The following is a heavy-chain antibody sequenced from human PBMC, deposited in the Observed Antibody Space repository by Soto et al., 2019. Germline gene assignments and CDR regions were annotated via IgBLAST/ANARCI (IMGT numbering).Heavy chain of an antibody. V-gene: IGHV4-34*01. Sequence: SETLSLTCAVYGGSFSGYYWSWIRQPPGKGLEWIGEINHSGSTNYNPSLKSRVTISVDTSKNQFSLKLSSVTAADTAVYYCARGLVVVVPARPNWFDPWGQGTLVTVSS. CDR3: ARGLVVVVPARPNWFDP. CDR2: INHSGST. J-gene: IGHJ5*02. D-gene: IGHD2-2*01. CDR1: GGSFSGYY.